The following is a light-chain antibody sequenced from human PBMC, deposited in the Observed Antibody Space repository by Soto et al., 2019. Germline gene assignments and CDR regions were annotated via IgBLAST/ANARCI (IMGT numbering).Light chain of an antibody. Sequence: EIVLTQSPATLSLSPGERATLSCRASQSVSSYLAWYQQKPGQAPRLLIYDASNRATGIPARFSGSGSGTEFTLTISSPEPEDFAVYYCQQRSNWPRVYTFGQGTKLEIK. CDR2: DAS. CDR3: QQRSNWPRVYT. J-gene: IGKJ2*01. CDR1: QSVSSY. V-gene: IGKV3-11*01.